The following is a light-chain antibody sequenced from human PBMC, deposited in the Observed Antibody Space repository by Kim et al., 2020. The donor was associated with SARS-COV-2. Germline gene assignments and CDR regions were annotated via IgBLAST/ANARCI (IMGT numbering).Light chain of an antibody. Sequence: SSELTQDPAVSVALGQTVRITCQGDTLRSYYASWYQQRPGQAPVLVFYGKNSRPSGIPDRFSGSSSGDTASLTIAGAQAEDEADYYCNSRDSNPQHYVFGNGTKVTGL. J-gene: IGLJ1*01. CDR3: NSRDSNPQHYV. CDR1: TLRSYY. V-gene: IGLV3-19*01. CDR2: GKN.